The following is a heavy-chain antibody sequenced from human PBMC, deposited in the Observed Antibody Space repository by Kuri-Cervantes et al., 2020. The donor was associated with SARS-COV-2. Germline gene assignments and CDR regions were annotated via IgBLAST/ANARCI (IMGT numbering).Heavy chain of an antibody. CDR2: IYYSGST. CDR1: GYSISSGYY. J-gene: IGHJ4*02. CDR3: ARQHTNSPDF. V-gene: IGHV4-38-2*02. D-gene: IGHD4-23*01. Sequence: SETLSLTCTVSGYSISSGYYWGWIRQPPGKGLEWIGSIYYSGSTYYNPSLKSRVTISVDTSKNQFSLKPNSVTAADTAVYYCARQHTNSPDFWGQGTLVTVSS.